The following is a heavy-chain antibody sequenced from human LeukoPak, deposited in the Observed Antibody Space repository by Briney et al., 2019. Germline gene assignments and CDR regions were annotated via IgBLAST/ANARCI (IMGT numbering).Heavy chain of an antibody. V-gene: IGHV1-2*02. J-gene: IGHJ4*02. CDR3: AKQYPRIAAAGTQKKLLDY. CDR2: INPNSGDT. D-gene: IGHD6-25*01. CDR1: GYTFTSYG. Sequence: ASVKVSCKASGYTFTSYGISWVRQAPGQGLEWMGWINPNSGDTNLAQNFQGRVTMTRDTSISTAYMDLTRLISNDTAVYYCAKQYPRIAAAGTQKKLLDYWGQGTLVTVSS.